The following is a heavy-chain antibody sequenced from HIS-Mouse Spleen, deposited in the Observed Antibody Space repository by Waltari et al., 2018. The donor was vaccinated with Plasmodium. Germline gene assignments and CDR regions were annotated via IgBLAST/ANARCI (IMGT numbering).Heavy chain of an antibody. CDR3: ARAPIRDAFDI. CDR2: INHSGST. J-gene: IGHJ3*02. D-gene: IGHD3-9*01. V-gene: IGHV4-34*01. Sequence: QVQLQQWGAGLLKPSETLSLTCAVYGGSFSGYYWSWIRQPPGKGLEWIGEINHSGSTNTNPSLKRRVTISVDTSKNQFSLKLSSVTAADTAVYYCARAPIRDAFDIWGQGTMVTVSS. CDR1: GGSFSGYY.